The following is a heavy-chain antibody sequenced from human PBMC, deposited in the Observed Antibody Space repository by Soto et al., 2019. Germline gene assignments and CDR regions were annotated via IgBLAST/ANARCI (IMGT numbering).Heavy chain of an antibody. V-gene: IGHV2-5*02. Sequence: SGPTLVNPTQTLTLTCTFSGFSLSTSGVGVGWIRQPPGKALEWLALIYWDDDKRYSPSLKSRLTITKDTSKNQVVLTMSNMDPVDTATYYCAHLTYYYDSSGYYSRAEYFQHWGQGTLVTVSS. CDR3: AHLTYYYDSSGYYSRAEYFQH. D-gene: IGHD3-22*01. J-gene: IGHJ1*01. CDR2: IYWDDDK. CDR1: GFSLSTSGVG.